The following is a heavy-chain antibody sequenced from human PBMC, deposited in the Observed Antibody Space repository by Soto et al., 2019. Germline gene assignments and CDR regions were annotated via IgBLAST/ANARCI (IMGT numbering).Heavy chain of an antibody. V-gene: IGHV3-30-3*01. Sequence: PGWSLRLSCASSGFTFSSYAMHWVRQAPGKGLEWVAVISYDGSNKYYADSVKGRFTISRDNSKNTLYLQMNSLRAEDTAVYYCARESHVDIVARGGMDVWGQGTTVTVSS. J-gene: IGHJ6*02. D-gene: IGHD5-12*01. CDR3: ARESHVDIVARGGMDV. CDR1: GFTFSSYA. CDR2: ISYDGSNK.